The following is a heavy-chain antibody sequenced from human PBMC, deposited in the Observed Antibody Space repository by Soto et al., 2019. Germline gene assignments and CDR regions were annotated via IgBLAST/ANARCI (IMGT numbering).Heavy chain of an antibody. CDR3: ARECVDTVTSITIPFDY. Sequence: GGSLRLSCAASGFTFSNYAMSWVRQAPGKGLEWVSFISSSASYMYYADSVKGRFTISRDNSKKSLYLQMNSLRADDTAVYYCARECVDTVTSITIPFDYWGQGALVTVSS. CDR1: GFTFSNYA. V-gene: IGHV3-21*01. D-gene: IGHD5-12*01. J-gene: IGHJ4*02. CDR2: ISSSASYM.